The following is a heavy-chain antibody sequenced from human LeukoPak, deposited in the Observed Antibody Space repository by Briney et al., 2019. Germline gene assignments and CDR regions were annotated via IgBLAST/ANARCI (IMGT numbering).Heavy chain of an antibody. J-gene: IGHJ4*02. CDR3: AKVGCSGGSCYSVDY. CDR1: GFTFSDYW. V-gene: IGHV3-7*05. D-gene: IGHD2-15*01. Sequence: GGSLRLSCAASGFTFSDYWMSWVRQAPGKGLEWVANIKQDGSEKYYVDSVEGRFTISRDNAKNSLYLQMNSLRAEDTAVYYCAKVGCSGGSCYSVDYWGQGTLVTVSS. CDR2: IKQDGSEK.